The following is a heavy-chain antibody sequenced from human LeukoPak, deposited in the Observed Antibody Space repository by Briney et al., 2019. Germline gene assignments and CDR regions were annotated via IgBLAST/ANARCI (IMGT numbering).Heavy chain of an antibody. CDR3: ARAGNLVIKDYYYYYYMDV. D-gene: IGHD3-9*01. J-gene: IGHJ6*03. CDR2: MNPNSGNT. CDR1: GYTFTSYD. Sequence: ASVKVSCKASGYTFTSYDINWVRQATGQGLEWMGWMNPNSGNTGYAQKFQGRVTMTRNTSISTAYMELSSLRSEDTAVYYCARAGNLVIKDYYYYYYMDVWGKGTTVTVSS. V-gene: IGHV1-8*01.